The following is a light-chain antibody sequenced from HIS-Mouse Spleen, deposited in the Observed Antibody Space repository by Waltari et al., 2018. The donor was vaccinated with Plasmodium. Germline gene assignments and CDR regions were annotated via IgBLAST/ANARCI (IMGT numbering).Light chain of an antibody. J-gene: IGKJ4*01. V-gene: IGKV1-33*01. Sequence: DIQMTRCPSDLSASVEDSGTSTCQASQDISNYLNWYQQKPGKAPKLLIYDASNLETGVPSRFSRSGSGTDFTFTISSLQPEDIATYYCQQYDNLPLTFGGGTKVEIK. CDR1: QDISNY. CDR2: DAS. CDR3: QQYDNLPLT.